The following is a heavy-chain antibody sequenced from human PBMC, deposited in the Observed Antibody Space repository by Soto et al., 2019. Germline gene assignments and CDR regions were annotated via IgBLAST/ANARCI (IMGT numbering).Heavy chain of an antibody. D-gene: IGHD3-22*01. CDR1: GFTFSSYA. CDR3: ARGPDLTYYYDSSGYSPSGYYGMDV. V-gene: IGHV3-23*01. J-gene: IGHJ6*02. Sequence: GGSLRLSCAASGFTFSSYAMSWVRQAPGKGLEWVSAISGSGGSTYYADSVKGRFTISRDNSKNTLYLQMNSLRDEDTAVYYCARGPDLTYYYDSSGYSPSGYYGMDVWGQGTTVTVSS. CDR2: ISGSGGST.